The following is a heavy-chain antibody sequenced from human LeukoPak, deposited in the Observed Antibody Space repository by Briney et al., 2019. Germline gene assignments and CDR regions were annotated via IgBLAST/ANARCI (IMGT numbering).Heavy chain of an antibody. CDR3: ARHMTVTYDAFDI. Sequence: GSLRLSCAASGFTFDDYAMHWVRQPPGKGLEWIGYVYYSGRTSYNPSLKSRVTISVDTSKNQFSLKLSSVTAADTAVYHCARHMTVTYDAFDIWGQGTMVTVSS. J-gene: IGHJ3*02. D-gene: IGHD3-22*01. V-gene: IGHV4-59*08. CDR2: VYYSGRT. CDR1: GFTFDDYA.